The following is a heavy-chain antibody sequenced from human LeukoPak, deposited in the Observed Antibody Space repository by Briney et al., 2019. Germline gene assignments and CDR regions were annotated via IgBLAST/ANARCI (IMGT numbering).Heavy chain of an antibody. J-gene: IGHJ6*03. CDR3: ARSGDSSGWYHPYYYYYMDV. Sequence: ASVKVSCKASGYTFTGYYMHWVRQAPGQGLEWMGWISAYNGNTNYAQKLQGRVTMTTDTSTSTAYMELRSLRSDDTAVYYCARSGDSSGWYHPYYYYYMDVWGKGTTVTVSS. D-gene: IGHD6-19*01. CDR2: ISAYNGNT. CDR1: GYTFTGYY. V-gene: IGHV1-18*04.